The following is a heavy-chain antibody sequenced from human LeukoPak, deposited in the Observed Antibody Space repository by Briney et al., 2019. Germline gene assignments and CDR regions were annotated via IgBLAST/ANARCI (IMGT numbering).Heavy chain of an antibody. V-gene: IGHV4-59*12. CDR2: IYYTGST. CDR1: GGSISTYY. CDR3: VRENRTIFTVIVVVIPDQPLYYYYMDV. J-gene: IGHJ6*03. D-gene: IGHD3-22*01. Sequence: MPSETLSLTCTVSGGSISTYYWSWIRQPPGKGLEWIGYIYYTGSTSYNPSLKSRVTMSLDASKNQFSLELDSVTAADTAVYYCVRENRTIFTVIVVVIPDQPLYYYYMDVWGKGTTVTVSS.